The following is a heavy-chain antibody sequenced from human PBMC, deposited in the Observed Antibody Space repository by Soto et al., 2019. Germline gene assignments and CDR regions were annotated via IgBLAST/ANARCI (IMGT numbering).Heavy chain of an antibody. CDR3: ARGPPGMDV. Sequence: QVQLVESGGGVVQPGRSLRLSCAASGFTFSSYAMHWVRQAPGKGLEWVAVISYDGSNKYYADSVKGRFTISRDNSKNTLYLQMNSLRSEDTAVYYCARGPPGMDVWGQGTTVTVSS. CDR2: ISYDGSNK. V-gene: IGHV3-30-3*01. J-gene: IGHJ6*02. CDR1: GFTFSSYA.